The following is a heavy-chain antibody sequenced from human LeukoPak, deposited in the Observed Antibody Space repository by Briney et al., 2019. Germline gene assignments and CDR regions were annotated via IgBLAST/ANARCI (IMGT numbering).Heavy chain of an antibody. CDR1: GGTFSSYA. Sequence: SVKVSCKASGGTFSSYAISWVRQAPGQGLEWMGGIIPILGTANYAQKFQGRVTITADESTSTAYMELSSLRSEDTAVYYCARGSWELPHFDYWGQGTLVTVSS. V-gene: IGHV1-69*13. D-gene: IGHD1-26*01. J-gene: IGHJ4*02. CDR2: IIPILGTA. CDR3: ARGSWELPHFDY.